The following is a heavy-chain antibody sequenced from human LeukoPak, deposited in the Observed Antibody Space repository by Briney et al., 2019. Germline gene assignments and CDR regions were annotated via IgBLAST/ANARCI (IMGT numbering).Heavy chain of an antibody. D-gene: IGHD6-19*01. CDR1: GFTFSSYA. CDR2: ISGSGGST. CDR3: AKEHSDWYGNLFDP. Sequence: GGSLRLSCAASGFTFSSYAMSWVRQAPGKGLEWVSAISGSGGSTYYADSVKGRFTISRDNSRNHLYLKMNSLRAENTAVYYCAKEHSDWYGNLFDPWGQGTLVTVSS. J-gene: IGHJ5*02. V-gene: IGHV3-23*01.